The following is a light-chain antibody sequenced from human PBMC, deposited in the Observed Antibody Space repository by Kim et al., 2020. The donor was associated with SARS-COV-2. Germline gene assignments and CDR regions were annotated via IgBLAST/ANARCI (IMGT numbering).Light chain of an antibody. CDR1: QDINSA. J-gene: IGKJ5*01. CDR3: QQFDNYPIT. Sequence: AVHLTQSPSSLSASIGDRVTVTCRASQDINSALAWYLQRPGRSPTFLIYDASTLQGGVPSRFSGRGSGTHFTLTIDNLQPEDFGTYFCQQFDNYPITFGQGTRLEIK. V-gene: IGKV1D-13*01. CDR2: DAS.